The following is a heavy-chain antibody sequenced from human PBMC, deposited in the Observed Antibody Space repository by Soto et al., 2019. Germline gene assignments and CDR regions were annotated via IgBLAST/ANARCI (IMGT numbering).Heavy chain of an antibody. CDR2: ISSSSGAI. Sequence: GGSLRLSCAASGFTFSSYNMNWVRQAPGKGLEWISCISSSSGAIYYADSVKGRFTISRDNAKNSLFLQMNSLRDEDTAVYYCARSRGYDTRDFDFWGQGTLVTVSS. CDR1: GFTFSSYN. D-gene: IGHD6-13*01. CDR3: ARSRGYDTRDFDF. J-gene: IGHJ4*02. V-gene: IGHV3-48*02.